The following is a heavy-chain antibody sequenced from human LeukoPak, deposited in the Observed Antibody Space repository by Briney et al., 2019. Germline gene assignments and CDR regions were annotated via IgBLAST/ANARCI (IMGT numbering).Heavy chain of an antibody. J-gene: IGHJ3*02. CDR3: ARGPWGIVGGDGAFDI. CDR1: GFTVSSNY. D-gene: IGHD2-21*02. CDR2: IYSGGST. V-gene: IGHV3-53*01. Sequence: GGSLRLSCAASGFTVSSNYMSWVRQAPGKGLEWVSIIYSGGSTYYADSVKGRFTISRDNSKNTLYLQMNSLRADDMAVYYCARGPWGIVGGDGAFDIWGQGTMVTVSS.